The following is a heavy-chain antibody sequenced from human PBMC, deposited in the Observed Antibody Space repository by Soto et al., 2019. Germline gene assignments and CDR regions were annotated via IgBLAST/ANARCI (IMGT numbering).Heavy chain of an antibody. D-gene: IGHD2-2*01. CDR1: GFTVSSNY. Sequence: GGSLRLSCAASGFTVSSNYMSWVRQAPGKGLEWVSVIYSGGSTYYADSVKGRFTISRDNSKNTLYLQMNSLRAEDTAVYYCARTLRPESIVPAAKGHWFDPWGQGTLVTVSS. J-gene: IGHJ5*02. V-gene: IGHV3-66*01. CDR3: ARTLRPESIVPAAKGHWFDP. CDR2: IYSGGST.